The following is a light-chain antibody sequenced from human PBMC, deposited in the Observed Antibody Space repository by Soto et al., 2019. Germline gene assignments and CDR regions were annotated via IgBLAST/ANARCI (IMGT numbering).Light chain of an antibody. Sequence: QSALTQPPSGSGSPGQSVTISCTGTSSDVGGYHYVSWYQQHPGKAPKLMIHEVTKRPSGVPDRFSGSKSGNTASLTVSGLQGEDEADYYCSSYAGSNNLVFGGGTKLTVL. CDR3: SSYAGSNNLV. V-gene: IGLV2-8*01. CDR2: EVT. CDR1: SSDVGGYHY. J-gene: IGLJ2*01.